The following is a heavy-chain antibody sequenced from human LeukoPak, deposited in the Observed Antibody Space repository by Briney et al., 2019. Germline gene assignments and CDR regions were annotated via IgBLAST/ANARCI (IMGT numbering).Heavy chain of an antibody. Sequence: QSGGSLRLSCAASGFTVSSNYMSWVRQAPGKGLVWVSRINSDGSSTSYADSVKGRFTISRDNAKNTLYLQMNSLRAEDTAVYYCAREGSSWFSNWFAPWGQGTLVTVSS. V-gene: IGHV3-74*01. CDR3: AREGSSWFSNWFAP. CDR1: GFTVSSNY. D-gene: IGHD6-13*01. CDR2: INSDGSST. J-gene: IGHJ5*02.